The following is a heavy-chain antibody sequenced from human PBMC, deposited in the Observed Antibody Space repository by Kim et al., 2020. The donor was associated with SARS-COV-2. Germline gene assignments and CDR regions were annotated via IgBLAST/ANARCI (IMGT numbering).Heavy chain of an antibody. V-gene: IGHV3-23*01. Sequence: GGSLRLSCAASGFTFSSYAMSWVRQAPGKGLEWVSAISGSGGSTYYADSVKGRFTISRDNSKNTLYLQMNSLRAEDTAVYYCAKDDGDDGSGSYGSMDYWGQGTLVTVSS. CDR2: ISGSGGST. CDR1: GFTFSSYA. CDR3: AKDDGDDGSGSYGSMDY. D-gene: IGHD3-10*01. J-gene: IGHJ4*02.